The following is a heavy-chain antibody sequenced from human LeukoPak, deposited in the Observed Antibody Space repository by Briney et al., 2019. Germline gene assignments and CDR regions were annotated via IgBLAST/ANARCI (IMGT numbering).Heavy chain of an antibody. D-gene: IGHD1-26*01. CDR1: GFNFNSYS. CDR2: IDTSSSTI. J-gene: IGHJ4*02. Sequence: GGSLRLSCAASGFNFNSYSMNWVRQAPGKGLEWVSYIDTSSSTILYADSAKGRFTISRDYAKNLLLLQMNSLRDEDTAVYYCARDPEAGGFDYWGQGTLVTVSS. CDR3: ARDPEAGGFDY. V-gene: IGHV3-48*02.